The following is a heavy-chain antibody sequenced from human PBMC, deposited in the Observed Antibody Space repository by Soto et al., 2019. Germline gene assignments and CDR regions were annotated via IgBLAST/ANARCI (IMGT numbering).Heavy chain of an antibody. Sequence: ASVKVSCAASGFTFSSYSMNWVRQAPGKGLEWVSSISSSSSYIYYADSVKGRFTISRDNAKNSLYLQMNSLRAEDTAVYYCARDRKSGSYYYYYGMDVWGQGTTVTVSS. CDR3: ARDRKSGSYYYYYGMDV. D-gene: IGHD1-26*01. V-gene: IGHV3-21*01. CDR1: GFTFSSYS. J-gene: IGHJ6*02. CDR2: ISSSSSYI.